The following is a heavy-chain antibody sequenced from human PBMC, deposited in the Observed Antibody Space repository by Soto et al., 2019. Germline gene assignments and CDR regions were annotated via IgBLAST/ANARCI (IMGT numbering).Heavy chain of an antibody. CDR3: AKEAGPFIVVVVAAPYYFDY. V-gene: IGHV3-21*01. Sequence: PGGSLRLSCAASGFTFSSYSMNWVRQAPGKGLEWVSSISSSSSYIYYADSVKGRFTISRDNSKNTLYLQMNSLRAEDTAVYYCAKEAGPFIVVVVAAPYYFDYWGQGTLVTVSS. J-gene: IGHJ4*02. D-gene: IGHD2-15*01. CDR2: ISSSSSYI. CDR1: GFTFSSYS.